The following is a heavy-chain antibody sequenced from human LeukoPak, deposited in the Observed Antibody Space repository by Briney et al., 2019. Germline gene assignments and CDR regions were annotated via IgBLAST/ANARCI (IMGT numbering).Heavy chain of an antibody. D-gene: IGHD6-19*01. J-gene: IGHJ4*02. CDR1: GFIFSDYV. CDR2: ISSGGST. Sequence: GGSLRLSCAASGFIFSDYVMSWVRQAPGKGLEGVSAISSGGSTYYADSVKGRFTISRDKSKNTLYLQVNSLRGEDTAIYYCAKAYDSAWYYFDSWGQGTLVTVSS. V-gene: IGHV3-23*01. CDR3: AKAYDSAWYYFDS.